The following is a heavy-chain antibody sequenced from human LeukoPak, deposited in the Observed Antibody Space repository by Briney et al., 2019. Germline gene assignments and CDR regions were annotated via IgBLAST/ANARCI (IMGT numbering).Heavy chain of an antibody. J-gene: IGHJ6*02. CDR2: IYPGDSDT. V-gene: IGHV5-51*01. CDR1: GYSLTSYW. D-gene: IGHD6-6*01. Sequence: GESLKISCKGSGYSLTSYWIGWVRQMPGKGLEWMGIIYPGDSDTRYSPSFQGQVTISADKSISTAYLQWSSLKASDTAMYYCARHPLYSSSSGVVWYYGMDVWGQGTTVTVSS. CDR3: ARHPLYSSSSGVVWYYGMDV.